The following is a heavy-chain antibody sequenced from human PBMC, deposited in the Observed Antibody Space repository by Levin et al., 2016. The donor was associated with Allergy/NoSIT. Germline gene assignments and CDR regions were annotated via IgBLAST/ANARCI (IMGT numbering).Heavy chain of an antibody. J-gene: IGHJ6*02. CDR1: GYTFTSYA. CDR2: INAGNGNT. D-gene: IGHD2-15*01. V-gene: IGHV1-3*01. Sequence: ASVKVSCKASGYTFTSYAMHWVRQAPGQRLEWMGWINAGNGNTKYSQKFQGRVTITRDTSASTAYMELSSLRSEDTAVYYCARDGGAPNYYYYGMDVWGQGTTVTVSS. CDR3: ARDGGAPNYYYYGMDV.